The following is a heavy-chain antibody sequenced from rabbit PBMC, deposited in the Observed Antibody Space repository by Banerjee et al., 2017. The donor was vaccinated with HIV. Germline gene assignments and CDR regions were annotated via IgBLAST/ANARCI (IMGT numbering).Heavy chain of an antibody. Sequence: QQLEESGGGLVKPGASLTLTCTASGFDFSSSYYMCWVRQAPGKRPEWIACIYAGSSGSTYYASWAKGRFTISQTSSTTVTLQMTSLTAADTATYFCARDLAGVIGWNFGLWGPGTLVTVS. CDR1: GFDFSSSYY. CDR3: ARDLAGVIGWNFGL. V-gene: IGHV1S40*01. CDR2: IYAGSSGST. D-gene: IGHD4-1*01. J-gene: IGHJ4*01.